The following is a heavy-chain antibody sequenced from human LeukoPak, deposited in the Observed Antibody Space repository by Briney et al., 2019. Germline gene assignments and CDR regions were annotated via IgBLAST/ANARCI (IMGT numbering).Heavy chain of an antibody. Sequence: PGGSLRLSCAASGFTFSSYSMNCVRQAPGKGLEWVSSISSSSSYIYYADSAKGRFTISRDNAKNALYLQMNILRAEDTAVYNCATLTPEGPTYYYDSSGLLSGLWGQGTLVTVSS. V-gene: IGHV3-21*01. CDR1: GFTFSSYS. CDR3: ATLTPEGPTYYYDSSGLLSGL. J-gene: IGHJ4*02. D-gene: IGHD3-22*01. CDR2: ISSSSSYI.